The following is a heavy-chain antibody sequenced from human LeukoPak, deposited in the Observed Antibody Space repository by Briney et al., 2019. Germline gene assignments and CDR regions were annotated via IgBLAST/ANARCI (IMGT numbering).Heavy chain of an antibody. J-gene: IGHJ4*02. CDR3: VRQGTNSGYYLLDY. CDR1: GAPLSDFY. D-gene: IGHD3-3*01. V-gene: IGHV4-34*01. CDR2: VAHKGPTVYSPTLNR. Sequence: SETLSLTCAVYGAPLSDFYWSWIRQSPGKGLQWIGEVAHKGPTVYSPTLNRKYNPSLESRVTMSVDPSKNQFSLKLTSVTVADTATYYCVRQGTNSGYYLLDYWGPGHLVTVSS.